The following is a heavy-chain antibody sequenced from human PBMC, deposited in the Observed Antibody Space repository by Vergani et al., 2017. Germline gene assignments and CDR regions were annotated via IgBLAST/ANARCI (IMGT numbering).Heavy chain of an antibody. V-gene: IGHV3-73*01. Sequence: EVQLLESGGGLVQPGESLRLSCAASAFTFSSYAMNWVRQAPGKGLEWVGRIRSKANSYATAYAASVKGRFTISRDDSKNTAYLQMNSLRAEDTAVYYCARDMDTAMVGSAFDIWGQGTMVTVSS. D-gene: IGHD5-18*01. J-gene: IGHJ3*02. CDR2: IRSKANSYAT. CDR3: ARDMDTAMVGSAFDI. CDR1: AFTFSSYA.